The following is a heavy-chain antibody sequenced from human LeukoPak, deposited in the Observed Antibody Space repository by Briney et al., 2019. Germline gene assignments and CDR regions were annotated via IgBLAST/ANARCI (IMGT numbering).Heavy chain of an antibody. CDR3: ARGAYCTNGVCSNWFDP. Sequence: GGSLRLSCAASGFTFSSYSMNWVRRAPGKGLEWVSSISSSSSYIYYADSVKGRFTISRDNAKNSLYLQMNSLRAEDTAVYYCARGAYCTNGVCSNWFDPWGQGTLVTVSS. J-gene: IGHJ5*02. CDR1: GFTFSSYS. V-gene: IGHV3-21*01. CDR2: ISSSSSYI. D-gene: IGHD2-8*01.